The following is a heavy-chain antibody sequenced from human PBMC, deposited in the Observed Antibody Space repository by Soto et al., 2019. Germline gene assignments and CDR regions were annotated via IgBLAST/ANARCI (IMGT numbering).Heavy chain of an antibody. CDR2: FDPEDGET. D-gene: IGHD6-13*01. J-gene: IGHJ4*02. CDR3: ATVAAAAGDFDD. CDR1: GYTLTELS. Sequence: ASVKVSCKVSGYTLTELSMHWVRQAPGKGLEWMGGFDPEDGETIYAQKFQGRVTMTEDTSTDTAYMELSSLRSEDTAVYYCATVAAAAGDFDDWGQGTLVTVSS. V-gene: IGHV1-24*01.